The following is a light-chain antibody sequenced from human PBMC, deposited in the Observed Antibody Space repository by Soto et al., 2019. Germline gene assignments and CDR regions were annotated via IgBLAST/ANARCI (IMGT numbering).Light chain of an antibody. CDR3: QQRQNWPIT. Sequence: EIVLTQSPATLSLSPGERATLSCRTSQTIRGLLNWYQQRPGQAPRLLIYDTSNRATDIPGRFSGSGSGTDFILTISSLDPEDFGVYFCQQRQNWPITFGQGTRLDI. CDR2: DTS. J-gene: IGKJ5*01. CDR1: QTIRGL. V-gene: IGKV3-11*01.